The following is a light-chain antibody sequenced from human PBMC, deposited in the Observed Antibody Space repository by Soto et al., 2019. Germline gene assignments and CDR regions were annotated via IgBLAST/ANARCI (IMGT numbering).Light chain of an antibody. CDR1: QSISSW. J-gene: IGKJ2*01. CDR3: QQYNSSPYT. Sequence: DIQMTQSPSTLSASVGDRVTITCRASQSISSWLAWYQQKPGKAPKLLIYKASSLESGVPSRFSGSGSGTVFTLTISILQPDDFATYYCQQYNSSPYTFGQGTKLEIK. V-gene: IGKV1-5*03. CDR2: KAS.